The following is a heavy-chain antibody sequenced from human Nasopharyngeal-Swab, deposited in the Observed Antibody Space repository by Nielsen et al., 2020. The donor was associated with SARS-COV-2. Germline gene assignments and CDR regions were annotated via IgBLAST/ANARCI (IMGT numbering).Heavy chain of an antibody. J-gene: IGHJ3*02. Sequence: LRLSCTVSGDSISSGGYYWSWIRQPAGKGLEWIGRIYTSGSTNYNPSLKSRVTISVDTSKNQFSLNLSSVSAADTAVYYCERGAQVIGGSCCHNAFDIWGQGTMVTVSS. V-gene: IGHV4-61*02. CDR3: ERGAQVIGGSCCHNAFDI. CDR1: GDSISSGGYY. D-gene: IGHD2-15*01. CDR2: IYTSGST.